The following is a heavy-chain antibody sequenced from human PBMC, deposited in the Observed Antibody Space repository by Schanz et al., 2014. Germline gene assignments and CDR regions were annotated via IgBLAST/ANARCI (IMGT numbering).Heavy chain of an antibody. CDR3: ARDLISSGWYG. CDR1: GITFSDYA. Sequence: VQLLESGGALEQPGGSLRLSCAASGITFSDYAMSWVRQAPGKGLEWAALISHDGNNKHYVDSVEGRFTISRDNAKNSLYLQMNSLRVEDTAVYYCARDLISSGWYGWGQGTLVTVSS. D-gene: IGHD6-19*01. CDR2: ISHDGNNK. J-gene: IGHJ4*02. V-gene: IGHV3-30-3*01.